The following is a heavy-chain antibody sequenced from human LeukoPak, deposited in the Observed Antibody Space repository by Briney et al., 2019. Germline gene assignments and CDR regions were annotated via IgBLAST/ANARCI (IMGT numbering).Heavy chain of an antibody. J-gene: IGHJ6*03. CDR2: IYYSGST. CDR1: GGSISGYY. D-gene: IGHD5-12*01. V-gene: IGHV4-59*05. Sequence: SETLSLTCTVSGGSISGYYWSWIRQPPGKGLEWIGSIYYSGSTYYNPSLKSRVTISVDTSKNQFSLKLSSVTAADTAVYYCARTSGYDWGGPYYYYYMDVWGKGTTVAVSS. CDR3: ARTSGYDWGGPYYYYYMDV.